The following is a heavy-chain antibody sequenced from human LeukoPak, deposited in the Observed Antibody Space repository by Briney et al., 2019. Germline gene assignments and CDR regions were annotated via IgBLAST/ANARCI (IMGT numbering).Heavy chain of an antibody. CDR3: ARVAKYTYYFDY. V-gene: IGHV1-46*01. D-gene: IGHD1-1*01. Sequence: ASVKVSCKASGYTFTSYYLHWVRQAPGQGLEWMAVINPSGGSPNYAQKFQGRVTMTRHTSTSTVYMELSSLRSEDTAVYYCARVAKYTYYFDYWGQGTLVTVSS. J-gene: IGHJ4*02. CDR2: INPSGGSP. CDR1: GYTFTSYY.